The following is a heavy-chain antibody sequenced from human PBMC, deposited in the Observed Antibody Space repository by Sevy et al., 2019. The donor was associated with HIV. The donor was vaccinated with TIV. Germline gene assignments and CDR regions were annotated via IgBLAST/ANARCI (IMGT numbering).Heavy chain of an antibody. CDR3: ARSYDFWSGHYGMDV. D-gene: IGHD3-3*01. CDR1: GFTVSSNY. CDR2: IYSGGST. V-gene: IGHV3-53*01. Sequence: GESLKISCAASGFTVSSNYMSWVRQAPGKGLEWVSVIYSGGSTYYADSVKGRFTISRDNSKNTLYLQMNSLRAEDTAVYYCARSYDFWSGHYGMDVWGQGTTVTVSS. J-gene: IGHJ6*02.